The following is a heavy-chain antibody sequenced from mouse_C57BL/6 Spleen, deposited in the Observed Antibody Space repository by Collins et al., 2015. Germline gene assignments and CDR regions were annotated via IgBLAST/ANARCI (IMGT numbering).Heavy chain of an antibody. CDR2: IYWDDDK. Sequence: QVTLKESGPGILQPSQTLSLTCSFSGFSLSTSGMGVSWIRQPSGKGLEWLAHIYWDDDKRYNPSLKSRLTISKDTSRNQVFLKITSVDTADTATYYCARSWDVDYAMDYWGQGTSATVSS. V-gene: IGHV8-12*01. D-gene: IGHD4-1*01. CDR3: ARSWDVDYAMDY. CDR1: GFSLSTSGMG. J-gene: IGHJ4*01.